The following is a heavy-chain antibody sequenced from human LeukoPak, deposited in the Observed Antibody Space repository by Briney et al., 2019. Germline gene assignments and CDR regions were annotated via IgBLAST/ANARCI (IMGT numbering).Heavy chain of an antibody. CDR3: ARAGYSSSWYPYYFDY. D-gene: IGHD6-13*01. J-gene: IGHJ4*02. Sequence: GGSLRLSCAASGFTFSSYSMNWVRQAPGKGLEWVSSISSSSSYIYYADSVKGRFTISRDNAKNSLYLQMNSLRAEDTAVYYCARAGYSSSWYPYYFDYWSQGTLVTASS. CDR2: ISSSSSYI. CDR1: GFTFSSYS. V-gene: IGHV3-21*01.